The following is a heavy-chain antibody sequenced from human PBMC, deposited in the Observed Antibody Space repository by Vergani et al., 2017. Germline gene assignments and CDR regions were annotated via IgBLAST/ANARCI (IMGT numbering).Heavy chain of an antibody. Sequence: QLQLQESGSGLVKPSQTLSLTCAVSGGSISSGGYSWSWIRQPPGKGLEWIGYIYHSGSTYYNPSLKSRVTISVDRSKNQFSLKLSSVTAADTAGYYCAREIYSKKDLGWFDHWGQGTLVTVSS. D-gene: IGHD5-18*01. CDR2: IYHSGST. J-gene: IGHJ5*02. CDR3: AREIYSKKDLGWFDH. V-gene: IGHV4-30-2*01. CDR1: GGSISSGGYS.